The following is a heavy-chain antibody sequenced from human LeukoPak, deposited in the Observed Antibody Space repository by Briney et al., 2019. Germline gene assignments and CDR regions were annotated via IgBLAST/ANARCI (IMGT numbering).Heavy chain of an antibody. CDR2: ISYDGSNK. J-gene: IGHJ5*02. V-gene: IGHV3-30*18. CDR3: ANPGGNYVWGSTNWFDP. D-gene: IGHD3-16*01. CDR1: GFTFSSYG. Sequence: PGGSLRLSCAASGFTFSSYGMHWVRQAPGKGLEWVAVISYDGSNKYYADSVKGRFTISRDNSKNTLYLQMNSLRAEDTAVYYCANPGGNYVWGSTNWFDPWGQGTLVTVSS.